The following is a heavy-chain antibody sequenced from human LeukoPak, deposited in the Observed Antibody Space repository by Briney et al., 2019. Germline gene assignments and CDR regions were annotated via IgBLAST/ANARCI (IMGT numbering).Heavy chain of an antibody. V-gene: IGHV3-48*01. CDR1: GFTFSSYS. D-gene: IGHD3-22*01. CDR3: ARDGGYYYDSSGDY. CDR2: ISSSSSTI. Sequence: GGSLRLSCAASGFTFSSYSMNWVRQAPGKGLEWVSYISSSSSTIYYADSVKGRFTISRDNAKNSLYLQMNSLRAEDTAVYYCARDGGYYYDSSGDYWGQGTLVTVSS. J-gene: IGHJ4*02.